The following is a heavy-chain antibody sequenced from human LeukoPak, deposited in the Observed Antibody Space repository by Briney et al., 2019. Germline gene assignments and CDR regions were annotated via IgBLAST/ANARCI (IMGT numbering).Heavy chain of an antibody. CDR1: GGSISSYY. D-gene: IGHD3-10*01. V-gene: IGHV4-59*01. Sequence: PSGTLSLTCTVSGGSISSYYWSWIRQPPGKGLEWIGYIYYSGSTNYNPSLKSRVTISVDTSKNQFSLTLSSVTAADTAVYYCASLDYYGSGSGQFDYWGQGTLVTVSS. J-gene: IGHJ4*02. CDR2: IYYSGST. CDR3: ASLDYYGSGSGQFDY.